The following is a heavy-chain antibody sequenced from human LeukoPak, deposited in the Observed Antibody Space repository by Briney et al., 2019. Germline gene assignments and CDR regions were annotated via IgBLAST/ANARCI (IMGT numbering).Heavy chain of an antibody. D-gene: IGHD3-10*01. J-gene: IGHJ3*01. Sequence: SETLSLACSVSGVSISSGSNYWGWIRQPPGKTLEWIVSIYSSGSTYYNSSLKSRVIILIATSKNHFSLTLSSVTAADTAVYYCTRSDGYGLVGIWGQGTMVTVSS. CDR2: IYSSGST. CDR3: TRSDGYGLVGI. V-gene: IGHV4-39*07. CDR1: GVSISSGSNY.